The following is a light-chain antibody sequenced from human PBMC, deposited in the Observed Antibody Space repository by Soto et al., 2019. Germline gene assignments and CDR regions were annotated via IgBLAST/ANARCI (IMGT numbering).Light chain of an antibody. J-gene: IGKJ5*01. CDR1: QSVSSN. CDR3: QQYNNWPPIT. CDR2: GAS. V-gene: IGKV3D-15*01. Sequence: EIVLAQSPGTLSLSPGERATLSCRASQSVSSNYLAWYQRKPGQAPRLLIYGASTRATGIPARFSGSGSGTEFTLTISSLQSEDFAVYYCQQYNNWPPITFGQGTRLEIK.